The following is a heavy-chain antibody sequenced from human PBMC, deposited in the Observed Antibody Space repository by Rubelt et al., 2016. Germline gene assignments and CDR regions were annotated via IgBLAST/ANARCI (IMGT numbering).Heavy chain of an antibody. CDR2: INAGNGNT. J-gene: IGHJ4*02. V-gene: IGHV1-3*01. D-gene: IGHD6-6*01. Sequence: QVQLVQSGAEVKKPGASEKVSCKASGYTFTSYAMHWVRQAPGQRLEWMGWINAGNGNTKYSQKFQGRVTITRDTSASTAYMELSSLRSEDTAVYYCARDFAARRYYFDYWGQGTLVTVPS. CDR1: GYTFTSYA. CDR3: ARDFAARRYYFDY.